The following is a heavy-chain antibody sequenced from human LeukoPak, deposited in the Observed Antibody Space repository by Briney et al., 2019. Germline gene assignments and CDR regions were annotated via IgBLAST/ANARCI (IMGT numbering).Heavy chain of an antibody. CDR1: VGSFNVFS. CDR3: ARGPLAFRRVAGMFS. V-gene: IGHV4-34*01. Sequence: PSETLSLTSALSVGSFNVFSYTCICQPPRGRLEWSGEIIHSVVASYNPSLKSRLTISVDTSRKQFSLKLTSVTAADTALYFCARGPLAFRRVAGMFSWGRGTQVTVSS. D-gene: IGHD6-19*01. J-gene: IGHJ5*02. CDR2: IIHSVVA.